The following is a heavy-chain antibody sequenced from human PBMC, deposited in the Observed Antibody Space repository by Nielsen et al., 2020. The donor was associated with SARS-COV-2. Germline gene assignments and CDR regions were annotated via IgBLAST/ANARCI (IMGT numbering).Heavy chain of an antibody. CDR1: GGSISSYY. CDR2: IYYSGST. Sequence: SETLSLTCTVSGGSISSYYWSWIRQPPGKGLEWLGYIYYSGSTNYNPSLKSRVTISVDTSKNQFSLKLSSVTAADTAVYYCASFRNCGGDCYTDYWGQGTLVTVSS. D-gene: IGHD2-21*02. J-gene: IGHJ4*02. V-gene: IGHV4-59*13. CDR3: ASFRNCGGDCYTDY.